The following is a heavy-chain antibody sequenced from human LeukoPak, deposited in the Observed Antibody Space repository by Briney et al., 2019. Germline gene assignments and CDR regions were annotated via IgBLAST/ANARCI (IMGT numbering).Heavy chain of an antibody. J-gene: IGHJ4*02. V-gene: IGHV3-7*01. CDR2: IKEDGSEK. D-gene: IGHD3-22*01. CDR3: AKGNHMIVVVTPFDY. Sequence: GGSLRLSCAASGFTFSNYWMSWVRQAPGKGLEWVANIKEDGSEKHYVDSMKGRFTISRDNSKNTLYLQMNSLRAEDTAVYYCAKGNHMIVVVTPFDYWGQGTLVTVSS. CDR1: GFTFSNYW.